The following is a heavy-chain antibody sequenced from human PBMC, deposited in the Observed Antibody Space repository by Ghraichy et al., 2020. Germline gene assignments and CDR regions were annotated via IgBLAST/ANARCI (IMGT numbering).Heavy chain of an antibody. Sequence: GGSLRLSCAASGFTFSNYSMSWVRQAPAKGLEWVSTISGSGASTNYADSVKGRFTITRNNSKNTLYLQMNSLRAEDTAVLYCAKVSRYDFWTGYSFNFDYWGQGTLVTVSS. CDR2: ISGSGAST. CDR3: AKVSRYDFWTGYSFNFDY. J-gene: IGHJ4*02. V-gene: IGHV3-23*01. CDR1: GFTFSNYS. D-gene: IGHD3-3*01.